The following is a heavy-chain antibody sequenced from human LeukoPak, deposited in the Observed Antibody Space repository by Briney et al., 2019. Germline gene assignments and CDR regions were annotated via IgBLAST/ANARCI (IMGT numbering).Heavy chain of an antibody. D-gene: IGHD5-24*01. CDR3: ARDSISGWFDP. CDR1: GFTFSSYW. V-gene: IGHV3-7*01. Sequence: GGSLRLSCAASGFTFSSYWMSWIRQAPGKGLEWVANIKQDGSEKEYVGSVKGRFTISRDNAKNSLYLQMNSLRAEDTAVYYCARDSISGWFDPWGQGTLVTVSS. CDR2: IKQDGSEK. J-gene: IGHJ5*02.